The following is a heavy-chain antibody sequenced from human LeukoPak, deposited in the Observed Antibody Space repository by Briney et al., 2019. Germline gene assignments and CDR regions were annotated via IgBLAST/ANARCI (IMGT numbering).Heavy chain of an antibody. V-gene: IGHV1-8*01. J-gene: IGHJ4*02. CDR3: ATSAGYSSGWYLDDY. Sequence: ASVKVSCKASGYTFTSYDINWVRQATRQGLEWMGWMNPNSGNTGYAQKFQGRVTMTRNTSISTAYMELSSLRSEDTAVYYCATSAGYSSGWYLDDYWGLGTLVTVSS. CDR2: MNPNSGNT. D-gene: IGHD6-19*01. CDR1: GYTFTSYD.